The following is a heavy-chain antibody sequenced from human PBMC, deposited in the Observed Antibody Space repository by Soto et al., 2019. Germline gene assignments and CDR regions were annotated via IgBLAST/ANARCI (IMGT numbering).Heavy chain of an antibody. Sequence: TSETLSLTYTVSGGSISSYYWSWIRQPPGKGLEWIGYIYYSGSTNYNPSLKSRVTISVDTSKNQFSLKLSSVTAADTAVYYCARGYSSGWYQSVRWFDPWGQGTLVTVSS. D-gene: IGHD6-19*01. V-gene: IGHV4-59*01. CDR2: IYYSGST. CDR3: ARGYSSGWYQSVRWFDP. CDR1: GGSISSYY. J-gene: IGHJ5*02.